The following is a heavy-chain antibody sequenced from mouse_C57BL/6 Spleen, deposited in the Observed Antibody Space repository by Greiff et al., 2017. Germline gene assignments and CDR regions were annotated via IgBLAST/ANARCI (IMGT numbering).Heavy chain of an antibody. V-gene: IGHV1-64*01. CDR1: GYTFTSYW. D-gene: IGHD2-5*01. J-gene: IGHJ4*01. CDR2: IHPNSGST. Sequence: VQLQQPGAELVKPGASVKLSCKASGYTFTSYWMHWVKQRPGQGLEWIGMIHPNSGSTNYNEKFKSKATLTVDKSSSTAYMQLSSLTSEDSAVYYCARRSNYGGAMDYWGQGTSVTVSS. CDR3: ARRSNYGGAMDY.